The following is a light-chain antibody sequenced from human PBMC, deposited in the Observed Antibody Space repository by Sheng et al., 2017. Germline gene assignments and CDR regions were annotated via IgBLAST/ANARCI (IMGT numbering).Light chain of an antibody. J-gene: IGKJ1*01. Sequence: EIVLTQSPGTLSLSPGERATLSCRASRSVSSSYLAWYQQKPSQAPRLLIHRASSRATGIPDRFSGSGSGTDFTLTISRLEPEDFAVYYCQQYGSSPWTFGQGLRWKS. V-gene: IGKV3-20*01. CDR3: QQYGSSPWT. CDR1: RSVSSSY. CDR2: RAS.